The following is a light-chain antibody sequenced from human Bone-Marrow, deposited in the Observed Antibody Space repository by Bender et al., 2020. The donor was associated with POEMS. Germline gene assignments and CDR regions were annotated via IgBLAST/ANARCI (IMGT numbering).Light chain of an antibody. V-gene: IGLV1-44*01. CDR1: SSNIGSNG. J-gene: IGLJ3*02. CDR3: AAWDDSTSGPSWV. CDR2: SDN. Sequence: GPPGQTVTISCSGSSSNIGSNGFNWYQHLPGTAPKVLIYSDNHRPSGVPDRFSGSRSGTSASLVISGLQSEDEAYYYCAAWDDSTSGPSWVFGGGTKLTVL.